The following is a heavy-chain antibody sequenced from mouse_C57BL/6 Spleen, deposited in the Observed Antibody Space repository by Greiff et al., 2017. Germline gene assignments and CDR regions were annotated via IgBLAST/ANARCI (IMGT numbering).Heavy chain of an antibody. CDR1: GFTISDYG. D-gene: IGHD2-10*02. CDR2: ITSGSSTI. CDR3: ARGVLREGFAD. J-gene: IGHJ3*01. Sequence: EVQVVESGGGLVKPGGSLKLSCAASGFTISDYGMHWVRQAPEKGLEWVAYITSGSSTIYYAYTVTGRFTISRDNAKNTLFLSMTRLRSENKAMYYGARGVLREGFADWGQGALGPVSA. V-gene: IGHV5-17*01.